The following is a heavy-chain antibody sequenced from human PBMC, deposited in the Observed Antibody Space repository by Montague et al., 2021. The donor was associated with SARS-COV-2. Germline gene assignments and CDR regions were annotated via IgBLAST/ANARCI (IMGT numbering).Heavy chain of an antibody. J-gene: IGHJ6*04. Sequence: SETLSLTCAVYGGSFSGYYWSWIRQPPGKGLEWIGEGNLSGSTNXXPSLKSRGTISVAMSKNQFSLKLRSVTAADTAVYYCSRVKSISFWVRQPAHVWGKGTTVTVSS. CDR3: SRVKSISFWVRQPAHV. CDR2: GNLSGST. V-gene: IGHV4-34*01. CDR1: GGSFSGYY. D-gene: IGHD6-6*01.